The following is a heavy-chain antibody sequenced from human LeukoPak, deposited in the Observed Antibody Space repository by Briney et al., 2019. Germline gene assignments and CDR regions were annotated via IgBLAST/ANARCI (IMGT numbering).Heavy chain of an antibody. V-gene: IGHV3-7*01. CDR3: ARDGTAAGLYFDL. CDR2: INQNGAER. J-gene: IGHJ4*01. D-gene: IGHD6-13*01. Sequence: PGGSLRLSCVLSEFTFSGYWMNWVRQAPGKGLEWVASINQNGAERSYVDSVKGRFTISRDNPRNSLYLQMNSLRAEDTAVYYCARDGTAAGLYFDLWGQGTLVTVSS. CDR1: EFTFSGYW.